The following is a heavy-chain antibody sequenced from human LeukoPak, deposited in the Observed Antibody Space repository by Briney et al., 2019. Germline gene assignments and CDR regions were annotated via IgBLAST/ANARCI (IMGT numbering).Heavy chain of an antibody. D-gene: IGHD3-10*01. V-gene: IGHV3-11*05. CDR3: ARARTRGVHDN. CDR2: ISSRSSFI. J-gene: IGHJ4*02. Sequence: GGSLRLSCAASRFTFSDYHMTWIRQAPGKGLEWLAYISSRSSFIRCADSVKGRFTISRDNAKNSLFLQMTTLRAEDTAIYYCARARTRGVHDNWGQGTLVTVS. CDR1: RFTFSDYH.